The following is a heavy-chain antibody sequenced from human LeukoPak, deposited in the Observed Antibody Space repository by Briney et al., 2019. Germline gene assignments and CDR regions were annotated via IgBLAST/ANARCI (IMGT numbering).Heavy chain of an antibody. CDR2: IIPIFGTA. V-gene: IGHV1-69*13. CDR3: ARDGRSGVPFGY. D-gene: IGHD7-27*01. CDR1: GGTFSSYA. Sequence: SVKVSCKASGGTFSSYAISWVRQAPGQGLEWMGGIIPIFGTANYAQKFQGRVTITADESTSTAYMELSSLRSEDTAVYYCARDGRSGVPFGYWGQGTLVTVSS. J-gene: IGHJ4*02.